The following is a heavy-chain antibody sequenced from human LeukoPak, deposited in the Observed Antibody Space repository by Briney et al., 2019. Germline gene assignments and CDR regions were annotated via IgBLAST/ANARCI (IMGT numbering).Heavy chain of an antibody. CDR3: ARVAGSGSYYSATLDY. V-gene: IGHV3-30-3*01. J-gene: IGHJ4*02. CDR2: ISYDGHNK. CDR1: GFTFSSYA. Sequence: HPGGSLRLSCAASGFTFSSYAMHWVRQAPGKGLEWVAVISYDGHNKYYAGSVKGRFTISRDNSKNTLYLQMNSLRAEDTAVYYCARVAGSGSYYSATLDYWGQGTLVTVSS. D-gene: IGHD3-10*01.